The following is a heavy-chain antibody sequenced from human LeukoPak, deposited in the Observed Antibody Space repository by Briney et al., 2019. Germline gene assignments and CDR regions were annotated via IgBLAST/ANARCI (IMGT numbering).Heavy chain of an antibody. V-gene: IGHV3-48*01. CDR2: ISSSSSTI. J-gene: IGHJ4*02. D-gene: IGHD3-22*01. CDR3: ARDPGRYYYDSSGSGDY. Sequence: SGGSLRLSCVASGFTVDTYWMSWVRQAPGKGLEWVSYISSSSSTIYYADSVKGRFTISRDNAKNSLYLQMNSLRAEDTAVYYCARDPGRYYYDSSGSGDYWGQGTLVTVSS. CDR1: GFTVDTYW.